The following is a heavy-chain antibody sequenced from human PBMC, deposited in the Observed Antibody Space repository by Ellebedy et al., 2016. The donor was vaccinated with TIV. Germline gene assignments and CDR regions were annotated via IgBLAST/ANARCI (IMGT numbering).Heavy chain of an antibody. Sequence: SETLSLXXTVSGGAISSGGYYWSWIRQHPGKGLEWIGYIYYSGSTYYNPSLKSRVIISVDTSKNQFSLKLSSVTAADTAVYYCARWVGGMDVWGQGTTVTVSS. CDR2: IYYSGST. J-gene: IGHJ6*02. D-gene: IGHD1-26*01. V-gene: IGHV4-31*03. CDR3: ARWVGGMDV. CDR1: GGAISSGGYY.